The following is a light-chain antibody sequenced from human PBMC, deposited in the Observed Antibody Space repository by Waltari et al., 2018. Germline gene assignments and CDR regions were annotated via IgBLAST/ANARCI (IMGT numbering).Light chain of an antibody. J-gene: IGLJ1*01. CDR1: SNDVGFSNY. CDR3: SAYTSTSALV. CDR2: EVS. Sequence: QSALTQPASVSGSPGQSITISCPGPSNDVGFSNYVSWYQQPPGKAPKVIIYEVSNRPSGISNRFSGSKSGNTASLTISGLQPEDEADYHCSAYTSTSALVFGTGTKVTVL. V-gene: IGLV2-14*01.